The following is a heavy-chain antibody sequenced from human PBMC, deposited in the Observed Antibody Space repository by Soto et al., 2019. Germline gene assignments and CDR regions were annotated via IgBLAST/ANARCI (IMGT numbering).Heavy chain of an antibody. J-gene: IGHJ4*02. Sequence: ESGGGLVQPGRSLRLSCAASGFTFDDYAMHWVRQAPGKGLEWVSGISWNSGSIGYADSVKGRFTISRDNAKNSLYLQMNSLRAEDTALYYCAKDSNYYGSGSKLDYWGQGTLVTVSS. CDR2: ISWNSGSI. D-gene: IGHD3-10*01. CDR3: AKDSNYYGSGSKLDY. V-gene: IGHV3-9*01. CDR1: GFTFDDYA.